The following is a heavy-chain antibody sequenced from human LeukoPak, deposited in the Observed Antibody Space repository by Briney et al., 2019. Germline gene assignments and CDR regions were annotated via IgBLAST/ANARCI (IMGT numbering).Heavy chain of an antibody. J-gene: IGHJ4*02. CDR2: IRYDESNK. D-gene: IGHD2-2*01. Sequence: GGSLRLSCEASGFTFNNYGMHWARQTPGKGLEWVAFIRYDESNKYYADSLKGRFTISRDNSKNTIFLQMSSLRVEDTAVYYCAKESIVVVPAAIERWGQGTLVTVSS. CDR1: GFTFNNYG. V-gene: IGHV3-30*02. CDR3: AKESIVVVPAAIER.